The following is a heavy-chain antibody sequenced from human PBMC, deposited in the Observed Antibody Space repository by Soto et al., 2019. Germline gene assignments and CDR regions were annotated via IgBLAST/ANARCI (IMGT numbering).Heavy chain of an antibody. CDR2: IYPGDSDT. Sequence: PGESLKISCKGSGYSFTSYWIGWVRQMPGKGLEWMGIIYPGDSDTRYSPSFQGQVTISADKSISTAYLQWSSLKASDTAMYYCARVRYYYDSSGYLAGMDVWGQGTTVTVSS. J-gene: IGHJ6*02. CDR3: ARVRYYYDSSGYLAGMDV. V-gene: IGHV5-51*01. CDR1: GYSFTSYW. D-gene: IGHD3-22*01.